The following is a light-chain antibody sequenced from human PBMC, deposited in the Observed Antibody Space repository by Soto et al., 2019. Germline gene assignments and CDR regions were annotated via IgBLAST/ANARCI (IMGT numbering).Light chain of an antibody. CDR3: QQYYSYPPT. CDR1: QGIRTD. Sequence: AIQMTQSPSSLSASVGDRVTITFRASQGIRTDLGWYQQKPGKAPKLLIYAASTLQSGVPSRFSGSGSGTDFTLTISCLQSEDFATYYCQQYYSYPPTFGQGTKVDIK. V-gene: IGKV1-6*01. J-gene: IGKJ1*01. CDR2: AAS.